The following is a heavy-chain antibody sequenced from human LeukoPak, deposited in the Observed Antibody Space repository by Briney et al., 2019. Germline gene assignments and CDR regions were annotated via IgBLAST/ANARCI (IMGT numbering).Heavy chain of an antibody. V-gene: IGHV3-7*01. CDR3: ARDTTAPLTTSLGYFTY. D-gene: IGHD4-17*01. J-gene: IGHJ4*02. CDR1: GFTFSSYW. Sequence: GGSLRLSCAASGFTFSSYWMSWVRQAPGKGLEWVANIKQDGSQKYYVDSVKGRFTISIDNAKNSLDLQMNSLRGEGTAVYYCARDTTAPLTTSLGYFTYWGQGTLVTVSS. CDR2: IKQDGSQK.